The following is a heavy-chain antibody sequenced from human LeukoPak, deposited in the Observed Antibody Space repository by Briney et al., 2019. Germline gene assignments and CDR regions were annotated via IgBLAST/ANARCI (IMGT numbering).Heavy chain of an antibody. D-gene: IGHD7-27*01. V-gene: IGHV4-39*01. CDR1: GGSISSYY. CDR2: IYYSGST. J-gene: IGHJ3*02. CDR3: ASQLPGAFDI. Sequence: SETLSLTCTVSGGSISSYYWGWIRQPPGKGLEWIGSIYYSGSTYYNPSLKSRVTISVDTSKNQFSLKLSSVTAADTAVYYCASQLPGAFDIWGQGTMVTVSS.